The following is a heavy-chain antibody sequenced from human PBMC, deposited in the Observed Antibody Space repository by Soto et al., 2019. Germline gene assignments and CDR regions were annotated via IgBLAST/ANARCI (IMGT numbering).Heavy chain of an antibody. CDR3: ARVKADLNSEWLFTTDPYYYYGMDV. V-gene: IGHV1-18*01. Sequence: GASVKVSCKASGYTFTSYGISWVRQAPGQGLEWMGWISAYNGNTNYAQKLQGRVTMTTDTSTSTAYMELRSLRSDDTAVYYCARVKADLNSEWLFTTDPYYYYGMDVWGQGTTVTVSS. CDR2: ISAYNGNT. D-gene: IGHD3-3*01. J-gene: IGHJ6*02. CDR1: GYTFTSYG.